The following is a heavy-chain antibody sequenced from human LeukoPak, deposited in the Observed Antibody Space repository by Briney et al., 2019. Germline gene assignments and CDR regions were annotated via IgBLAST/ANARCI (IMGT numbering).Heavy chain of an antibody. J-gene: IGHJ4*02. CDR2: IIPIFGTA. CDR1: GGTFSSYA. D-gene: IGHD3-10*01. V-gene: IGHV1-69*13. CDR3: AADRLWFGESNFDY. Sequence: ASVKVSCKASGGTFSSYAISWVRQAPGQGLEWMGGIIPIFGTANYAQKFQGRVTITADESTSTAYMELSSLRSEDTAVYYCAADRLWFGESNFDYWGQGTLVTVSS.